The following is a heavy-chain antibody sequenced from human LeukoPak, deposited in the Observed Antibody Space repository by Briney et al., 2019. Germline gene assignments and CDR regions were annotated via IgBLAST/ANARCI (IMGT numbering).Heavy chain of an antibody. CDR3: ARHGQERAVVTPLYYFDY. V-gene: IGHV4-59*08. CDR1: GGSISSYY. Sequence: SETLSLTCTVSGGSISSYYWSWIRLPPGKGLEWIGYRSKSGNTNYSPSLKSRVTIFGDTSKNQFFLKLTSVTAADAAVYYCARHGQERAVVTPLYYFDYWGQGTLVTVSS. D-gene: IGHD5-18*01. J-gene: IGHJ4*02. CDR2: RSKSGNT.